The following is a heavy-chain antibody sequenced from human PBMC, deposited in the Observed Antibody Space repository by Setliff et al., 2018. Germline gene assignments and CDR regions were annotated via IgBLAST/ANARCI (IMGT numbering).Heavy chain of an antibody. CDR1: GYSLSNYV. CDR2: INTKTGDP. J-gene: IGHJ4*01. D-gene: IGHD4-17*01. V-gene: IGHV7-4-1*02. Sequence: GASVKVSCKASGYSLSNYVMNWVRQAPGQGLEWMGWINTKTGDPTYAQGYTGRFAFSLDTSDSATYLDISNLKAEDTATYYCARADHLVTTTFDYWGQGTLVT. CDR3: ARADHLVTTTFDY.